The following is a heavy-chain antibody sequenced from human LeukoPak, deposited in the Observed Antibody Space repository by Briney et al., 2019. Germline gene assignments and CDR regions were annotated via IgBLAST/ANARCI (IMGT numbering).Heavy chain of an antibody. V-gene: IGHV3-30*18. Sequence: PGGSLRLSCAASGFTFSSYGMHCVRQAPGKGLEWVSVISYDGSNKYYADSVKGRFTISRDNSKNTLYLQMNSLRAEDTAVYYCAKERAVLWFGEPDAFDIWGQGTMVTVSS. CDR3: AKERAVLWFGEPDAFDI. CDR2: ISYDGSNK. D-gene: IGHD3-10*01. CDR1: GFTFSSYG. J-gene: IGHJ3*02.